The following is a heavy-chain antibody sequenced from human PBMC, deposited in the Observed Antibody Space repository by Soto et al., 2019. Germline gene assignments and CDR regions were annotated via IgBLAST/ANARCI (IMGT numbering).Heavy chain of an antibody. CDR1: GFTFSSYG. CDR3: ARDPLAWFGEPDPSTDWFDA. V-gene: IGHV3-30*03. CDR2: ISYDGSNK. D-gene: IGHD3-10*01. J-gene: IGHJ5*02. Sequence: GGSLRLSCAASGFTFSSYGMHWVRQAPGKGLEWVAVISYDGSNKYYADSVEGRFTISRDNSNNTLYLQMNSLRAEDTAVYYCARDPLAWFGEPDPSTDWFDAWGQGTLVTVSS.